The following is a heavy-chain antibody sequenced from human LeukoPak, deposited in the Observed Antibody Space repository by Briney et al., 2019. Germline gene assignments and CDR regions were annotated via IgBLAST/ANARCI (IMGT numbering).Heavy chain of an antibody. Sequence: ASVKVSCKASGYTFTSYYMHWVRQAPGQGLEWMGIINPSGGTNYAQKFQGWVTMTRDTSISTAYMELSRLRSDDTAVYYCARDRTRYSSSWYGRGRGDWFDPWGQGTLVTVSS. CDR2: INPSGGT. J-gene: IGHJ5*02. CDR3: ARDRTRYSSSWYGRGRGDWFDP. CDR1: GYTFTSYY. V-gene: IGHV1-2*04. D-gene: IGHD6-13*01.